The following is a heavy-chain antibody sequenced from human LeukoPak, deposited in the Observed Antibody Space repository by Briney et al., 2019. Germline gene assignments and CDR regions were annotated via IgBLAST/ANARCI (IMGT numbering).Heavy chain of an antibody. Sequence: GGSLRLSCTASGFTFSSYHMNWVRQAPGKGLEWVAVISYDVGKKYYADSVKGRFTISRDNSKNTLYLQMNSLGAEDTAVYYCARDRNLDHYGSGSLYYMDVWGKGTTVTISS. J-gene: IGHJ6*03. V-gene: IGHV3-30*03. D-gene: IGHD3-10*01. CDR2: ISYDVGKK. CDR3: ARDRNLDHYGSGSLYYMDV. CDR1: GFTFSSYH.